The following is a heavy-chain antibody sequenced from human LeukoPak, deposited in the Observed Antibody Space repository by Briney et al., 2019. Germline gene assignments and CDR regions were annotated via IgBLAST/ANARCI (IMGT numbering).Heavy chain of an antibody. V-gene: IGHV3-23*01. CDR1: GFTFSSYA. J-gene: IGHJ4*02. CDR2: ISGSGGST. D-gene: IGHD6-19*01. Sequence: HPGGSLRLSCAASGFTFSSYAMSWVRQDPGKGLEWVSAISGSGGSTYYADSVKGRFTISRDNSKNTLYLQMNSLRAEDTAVYYCAKDLVEQWLVLGRAGDYWGQGTLVTVSS. CDR3: AKDLVEQWLVLGRAGDY.